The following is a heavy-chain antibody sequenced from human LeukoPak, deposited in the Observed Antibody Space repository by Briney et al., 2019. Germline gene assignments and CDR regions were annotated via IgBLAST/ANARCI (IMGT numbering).Heavy chain of an antibody. Sequence: SETLSLTCTVSGGSISSGGNYWTWIRQPAGKGLEWIGRIYNSGTTNYNPSLKSRVTISVDTSKNQFSLKLSSVTAADTAVYYCARGYSSSWNLIDYWGQGTLVTVSS. CDR2: IYNSGTT. D-gene: IGHD6-6*01. V-gene: IGHV4-61*10. CDR1: GGSISSGGNY. J-gene: IGHJ4*02. CDR3: ARGYSSSWNLIDY.